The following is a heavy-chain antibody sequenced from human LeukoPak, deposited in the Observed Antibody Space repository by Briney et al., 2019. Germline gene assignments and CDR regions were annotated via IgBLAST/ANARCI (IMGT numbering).Heavy chain of an antibody. CDR1: GFTFSSSP. Sequence: GGSLRLSCAASGFTFSSSPMLWVRQAPGKGLEWVAVISYGGNNEDYADSVKGRFTISRDNSKNTLYLQMNSLRAEDTAVYHCARGGNPIYYYYLDVWGKGTTVTVSS. CDR2: ISYGGNNE. V-gene: IGHV3-30-3*01. D-gene: IGHD1-1*01. J-gene: IGHJ6*03. CDR3: ARGGNPIYYYYLDV.